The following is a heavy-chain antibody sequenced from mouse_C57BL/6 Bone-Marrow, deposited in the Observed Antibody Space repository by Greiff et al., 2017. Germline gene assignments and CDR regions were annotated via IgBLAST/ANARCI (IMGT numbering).Heavy chain of an antibody. CDR3: TTWGVTATFYYFDY. J-gene: IGHJ2*01. CDR1: GFNIKDDY. V-gene: IGHV14-4*01. D-gene: IGHD2-1*01. CDR2: IDPENGDT. Sequence: EVMLVESGAELVRPGASVKLSCTASGFNIKDDYMHWVKQRPEQGLEWIGWIDPENGDTEYASKFQGKATITADTSSNTAYLQLSSLTSEDTAVYYCTTWGVTATFYYFDYWGQGSTLTVSS.